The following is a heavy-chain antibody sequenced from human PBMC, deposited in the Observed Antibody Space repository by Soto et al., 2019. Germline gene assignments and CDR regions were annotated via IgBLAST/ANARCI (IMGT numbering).Heavy chain of an antibody. V-gene: IGHV1-18*01. CDR3: ARYCSGGSCDSNTAFDI. Sequence: SGQVSCKASCYTFPSYGITWVREAPGQGLEYMGWISAYNGNTNYAQKLQGRVTMTADTSTNTAYMELRSLRSDDTAVYYCARYCSGGSCDSNTAFDIWGQGTMVTVSS. CDR1: CYTFPSYG. CDR2: ISAYNGNT. D-gene: IGHD2-15*01. J-gene: IGHJ3*02.